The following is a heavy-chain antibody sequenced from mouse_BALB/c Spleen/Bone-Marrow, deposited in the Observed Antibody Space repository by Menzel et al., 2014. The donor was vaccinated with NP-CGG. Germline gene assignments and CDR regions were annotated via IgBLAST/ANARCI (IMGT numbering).Heavy chain of an antibody. CDR3: ARSPMITESYAMDY. D-gene: IGHD2-4*01. Sequence: DLVKPGASVKLSCKASGYTFXSYWINWIKQRPGQGPEWIGRIAPGSGNTYYNEMFKGKATLTVDTSSSTAYIQLSSLSSEDSPVYFCARSPMITESYAMDYWGQGTSVTVSS. V-gene: IGHV1S41*01. J-gene: IGHJ4*01. CDR2: IAPGSGNT. CDR1: GYTFXSYW.